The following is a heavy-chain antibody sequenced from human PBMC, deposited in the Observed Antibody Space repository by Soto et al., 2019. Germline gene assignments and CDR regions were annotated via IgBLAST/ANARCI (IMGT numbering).Heavy chain of an antibody. D-gene: IGHD1-1*01. V-gene: IGHV4-59*08. CDR2: IYYSGST. Sequence: PSETLSLTCTVSGGSISSYYWSWIRQPPGKGLEWIGYIYYSGSTNYNPSLKSRVTISVDTSKNQFSLKLSSVTAADTAVYYCASVQLERPRFDYGGQGPLATVPS. CDR1: GGSISSYY. J-gene: IGHJ4*02. CDR3: ASVQLERPRFDY.